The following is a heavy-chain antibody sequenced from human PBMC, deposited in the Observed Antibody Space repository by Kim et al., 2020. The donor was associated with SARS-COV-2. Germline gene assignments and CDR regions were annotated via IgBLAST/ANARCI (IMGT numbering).Heavy chain of an antibody. CDR2: ISGSGGST. Sequence: GGSLRLSCAASGFTFSSYAMSWVRQAPGKGLEWVSAISGSGGSTYYADSVKGRFTISRDNSKNTLYLQMNSLRAEDTAVYYCAKDQRLYIAAAGTFDYWGQGTLVTVSS. J-gene: IGHJ4*02. V-gene: IGHV3-23*01. CDR3: AKDQRLYIAAAGTFDY. D-gene: IGHD6-13*01. CDR1: GFTFSSYA.